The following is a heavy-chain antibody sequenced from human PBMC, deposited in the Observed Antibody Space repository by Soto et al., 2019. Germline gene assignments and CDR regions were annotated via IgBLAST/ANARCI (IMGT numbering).Heavy chain of an antibody. D-gene: IGHD6-25*01. Sequence: QVQLVESGGGVVQPGRSLRLSCAASGFTFSSYAMHWVRQAPGKGLEWVAVISYDGSNKYYADSVKGRFTISRDNSKNTQYLQMNSLRAEDTAVYYCARKRSGFDIWGQGTMVTVSS. CDR3: ARKRSGFDI. J-gene: IGHJ3*02. CDR2: ISYDGSNK. CDR1: GFTFSSYA. V-gene: IGHV3-30-3*01.